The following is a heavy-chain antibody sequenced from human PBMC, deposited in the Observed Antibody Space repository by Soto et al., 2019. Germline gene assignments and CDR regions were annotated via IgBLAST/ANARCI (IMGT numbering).Heavy chain of an antibody. J-gene: IGHJ4*02. CDR1: GGSFSGYY. CDR2: INHSGST. CDR3: ARGLDIVVVTAIRRGLFDY. D-gene: IGHD2-21*02. V-gene: IGHV4-34*01. Sequence: LSLPCAVYGGSFSGYYWSWIRQPPGKGLEWIGEINHSGSTNYNPSLKSRVTISVDTSKNQFSLKLSSVTAADTAVYYCARGLDIVVVTAIRRGLFDYWGQGTLVTVSS.